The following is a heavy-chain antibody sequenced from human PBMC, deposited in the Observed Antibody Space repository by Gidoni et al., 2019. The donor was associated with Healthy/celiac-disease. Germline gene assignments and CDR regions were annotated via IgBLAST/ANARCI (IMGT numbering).Heavy chain of an antibody. V-gene: IGHV3-23*04. CDR3: AKGGWELRFLEWLLSPTSFDY. CDR1: GFTFSSYA. J-gene: IGHJ4*02. D-gene: IGHD3-3*01. CDR2: ISGSGGST. Sequence: EVQLVESGGGLVQPGGSLRLSCAASGFTFSSYAMRWVRQAPGKGLEWVSAISGSGGSTYYADSVKGRFTISRDNSKNTLYLQMNSLRAEDTAVYYCAKGGWELRFLEWLLSPTSFDYWGQGTLVTVSS.